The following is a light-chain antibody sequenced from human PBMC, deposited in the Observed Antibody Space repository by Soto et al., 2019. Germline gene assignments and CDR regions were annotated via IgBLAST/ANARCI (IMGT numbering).Light chain of an antibody. V-gene: IGKV3-20*01. J-gene: IGKJ1*01. CDR2: GAS. Sequence: PGERATLSCRASQSMGSNLAWYQQKPGQAPRLLIYGASSRATGIPDRFSGSGSGTDFTLTISRLEPADFAVYYCQQYGSSPRTFGQGTKVDIK. CDR3: QQYGSSPRT. CDR1: QSMGSN.